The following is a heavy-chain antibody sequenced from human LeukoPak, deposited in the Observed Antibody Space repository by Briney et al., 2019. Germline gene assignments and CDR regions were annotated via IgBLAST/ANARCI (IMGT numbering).Heavy chain of an antibody. CDR1: GFTFSSYG. J-gene: IGHJ4*02. D-gene: IGHD3-10*01. Sequence: PGGSLRLSCAASGFTFSSYGMHWVRQAPGKGLDWVAVISNDGSKKYYADSVKGRFTISRDNAKNTLYLQMNSLRTEDSALYYCVVDLSGSADYWGQGTLVTVSS. V-gene: IGHV3-33*03. CDR3: VVDLSGSADY. CDR2: ISNDGSKK.